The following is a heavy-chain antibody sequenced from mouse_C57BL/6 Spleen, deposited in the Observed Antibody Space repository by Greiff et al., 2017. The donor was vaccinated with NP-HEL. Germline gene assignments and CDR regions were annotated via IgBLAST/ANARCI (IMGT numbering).Heavy chain of an antibody. CDR3: AQGGTVHWYFDV. CDR2: IDPSDSET. CDR1: GYTFTSYW. D-gene: IGHD1-1*01. J-gene: IGHJ1*03. V-gene: IGHV1-52*01. Sequence: QVQLKQPGAELVRPGSSVKLSCKASGYTFTSYWMHWVKQRPIQGLEWIGNIDPSDSETHYNQKFKDKATLTVDKSSSTAYMQLSSLTSEDSAVYYCAQGGTVHWYFDVWGTGTTVTVSS.